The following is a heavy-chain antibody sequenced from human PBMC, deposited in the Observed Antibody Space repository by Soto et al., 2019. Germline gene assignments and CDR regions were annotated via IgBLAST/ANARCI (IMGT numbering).Heavy chain of an antibody. CDR1: GGSINSAGYY. D-gene: IGHD3-3*01. J-gene: IGHJ4*02. CDR2: IYYSGST. V-gene: IGHV4-31*03. Sequence: LSLTCTVSGGSINSAGYYWSWLRQHPGQGLEWIGNIYYSGSTNYKPSLKSRVTISIDTSKNHFSLNLSSVTAADTAVYYCARVQTIFGIITVFDYWGQGTLGHRLL. CDR3: ARVQTIFGIITVFDY.